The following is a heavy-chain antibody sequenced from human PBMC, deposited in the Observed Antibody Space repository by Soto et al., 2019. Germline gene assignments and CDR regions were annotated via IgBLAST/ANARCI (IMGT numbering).Heavy chain of an antibody. CDR1: GYTLTELS. V-gene: IGHV1-24*01. J-gene: IGHJ5*02. CDR2: FDPEDGET. CDR3: ATVIRGYCSGGSCWNWFDP. D-gene: IGHD2-15*01. Sequence: VASVKVSCKVSGYTLTELSMHWVRQAPGKVLEWMGGFDPEDGETIYAQKFQGRVTMTEDTSTDTAYMELSSLRSEDTAVYYCATVIRGYCSGGSCWNWFDPWGQGTLVTVSS.